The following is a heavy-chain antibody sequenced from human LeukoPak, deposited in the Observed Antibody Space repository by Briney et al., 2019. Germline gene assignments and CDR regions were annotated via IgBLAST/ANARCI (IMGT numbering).Heavy chain of an antibody. CDR2: INSDGSST. D-gene: IGHD4-11*01. CDR3: ARDVAGLQLDY. J-gene: IGHJ4*02. V-gene: IGHV3-74*01. CDR1: GFAFSSYW. Sequence: GGSLRLSCAASGFAFSSYWMHWVRQAPGKGLVWVSRINSDGSSTSYADSVKGRFTISRDNAKNTLYLQMNSLRAEDTAVYYCARDVAGLQLDYWGQGTLVTVSS.